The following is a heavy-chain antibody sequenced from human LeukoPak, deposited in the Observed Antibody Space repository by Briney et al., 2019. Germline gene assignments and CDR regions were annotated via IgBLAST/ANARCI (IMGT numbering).Heavy chain of an antibody. Sequence: PSETLSLTCAVYGGSFSGYYWSWIRQPPGKGLEWIGEINHSGSTNYNPSLKSRVTISVDTSKNQFSLKLISVTAADTAVYYCARGRGGATIYWGQGTLVTVSS. D-gene: IGHD1-26*01. CDR1: GGSFSGYY. CDR2: INHSGST. V-gene: IGHV4-34*01. CDR3: ARGRGGATIY. J-gene: IGHJ4*02.